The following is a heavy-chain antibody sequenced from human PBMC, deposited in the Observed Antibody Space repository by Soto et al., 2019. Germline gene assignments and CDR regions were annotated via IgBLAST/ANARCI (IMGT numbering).Heavy chain of an antibody. CDR3: AREPRRSTVSDSWSYGMVV. D-gene: IGHD4-17*01. V-gene: IGHV3-30-3*01. J-gene: IGHJ6*02. Sequence: QVQLVESGGGVVQPGRSLRLSCAASGFTLSSYAMHWVRQAPGKGLEWVAAISYDGSNKYYADSVKGRFTISRDNSENSLYLQRNRLRAEDTSVYYCAREPRRSTVSDSWSYGMVVCGQGTTVTVSS. CDR2: ISYDGSNK. CDR1: GFTLSSYA.